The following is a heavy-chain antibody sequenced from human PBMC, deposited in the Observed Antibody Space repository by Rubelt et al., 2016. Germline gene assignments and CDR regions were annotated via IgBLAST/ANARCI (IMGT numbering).Heavy chain of an antibody. CDR2: ISGSGGST. J-gene: IGHJ4*02. Sequence: DSRGGLVQPGGSLRLSCAASELTSLTPSGFWMHWVRQAPGMGLVWVSAISGSGGSTYYADSVKGRFTISRDNSKNTLYLQMNSLRAEDTAVYYCAKDKEDSSSWKPGYDYWGQGTLVTVSS. V-gene: IGHV3-23*01. CDR1: ELTSLTPSGFW. D-gene: IGHD6-13*01. CDR3: AKDKEDSSSWKPGYDY.